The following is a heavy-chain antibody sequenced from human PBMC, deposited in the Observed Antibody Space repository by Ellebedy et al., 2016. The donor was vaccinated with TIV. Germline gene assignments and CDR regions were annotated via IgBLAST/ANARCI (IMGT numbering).Heavy chain of an antibody. Sequence: GEALKISCAASGFTFSNNAMSWVRQAPGKGLEWVSTIGGTGGTTYYRESVKGRCTVSRDTSRNTLYLQMINLRAEDTAVFYCARAGGRHSTGSGFYWGQGTLVTVSS. J-gene: IGHJ4*02. CDR3: ARAGGRHSTGSGFY. CDR1: GFTFSNNA. V-gene: IGHV3-23*01. CDR2: IGGTGGTT. D-gene: IGHD2-2*01.